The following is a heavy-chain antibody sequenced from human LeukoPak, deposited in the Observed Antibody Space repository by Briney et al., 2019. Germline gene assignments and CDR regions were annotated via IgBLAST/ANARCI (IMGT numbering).Heavy chain of an antibody. CDR2: ISWNSGSI. Sequence: GGSLRLSCAASGFTFDDYAMHWVRQAPGKGLEWVSGISWNSGSIGYADSVKGRFIISRDNAKNSLYLQMNSLRAEDTALYYCAKLPSAAGYGMDVWGQGTTVTVSS. V-gene: IGHV3-9*01. J-gene: IGHJ6*02. D-gene: IGHD6-25*01. CDR1: GFTFDDYA. CDR3: AKLPSAAGYGMDV.